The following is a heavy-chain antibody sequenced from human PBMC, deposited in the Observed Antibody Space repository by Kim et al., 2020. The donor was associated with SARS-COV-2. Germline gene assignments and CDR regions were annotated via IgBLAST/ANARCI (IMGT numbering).Heavy chain of an antibody. CDR1: GGSISSYY. CDR3: ARGGIAAAGTSVWFDP. J-gene: IGHJ5*02. CDR2: IYYSGST. Sequence: SETLSLTCTVSGGSISSYYWSWIRQPPGKGLEWIGYIYYSGSTNYNPSLKSRVTISVDTSKNQFSLKLSSVTTADTAVYYCARGGIAAAGTSVWFDPWG. V-gene: IGHV4-59*01. D-gene: IGHD6-13*01.